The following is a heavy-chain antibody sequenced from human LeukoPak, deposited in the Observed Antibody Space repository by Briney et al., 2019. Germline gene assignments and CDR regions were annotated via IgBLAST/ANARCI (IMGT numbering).Heavy chain of an antibody. CDR2: IRSKANGYAT. D-gene: IGHD2-15*01. CDR3: TIVVVVAATPFDY. Sequence: GGSLRLSCAASGFTFSGSAMHWVRQASGKGLEWVGRIRSKANGYATAYAASVKGRFTISRDDSKNTAYLQMNSLKTEDTAVYYCTIVVVVAATPFDYWGQGTLVTVSS. CDR1: GFTFSGSA. V-gene: IGHV3-73*01. J-gene: IGHJ4*02.